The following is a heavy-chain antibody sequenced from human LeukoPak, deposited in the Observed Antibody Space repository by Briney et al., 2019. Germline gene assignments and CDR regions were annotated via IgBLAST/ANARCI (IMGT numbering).Heavy chain of an antibody. CDR1: GYTFTGYY. Sequence: ASVKVSCKASGYTFTGYYMHWVRQAPGQGLEWMGIINPSGGSTSYAQKFQGRVTMTRDMSTSTVYMELSSLRSEDTAVYYCARSEWSYYFDYWGQGTLVTVSS. J-gene: IGHJ4*02. V-gene: IGHV1-46*01. CDR3: ARSEWSYYFDY. D-gene: IGHD3-3*01. CDR2: INPSGGST.